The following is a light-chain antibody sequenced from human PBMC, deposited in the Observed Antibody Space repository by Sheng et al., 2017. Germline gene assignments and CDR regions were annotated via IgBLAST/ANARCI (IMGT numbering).Light chain of an antibody. CDR3: QQYGRSPLT. CDR1: QSVSSN. CDR2: GAS. Sequence: DIVMTQSPATLSVSPGERATLSCRASQSVSSNLAWYQQKLGQAPRLLIYGASSRATGIPDRFSGSGSGTDFTLTISRLEPEDFAVYYCQQYGRSPLTFGGGTKVEI. J-gene: IGKJ4*01. V-gene: IGKV3-20*01.